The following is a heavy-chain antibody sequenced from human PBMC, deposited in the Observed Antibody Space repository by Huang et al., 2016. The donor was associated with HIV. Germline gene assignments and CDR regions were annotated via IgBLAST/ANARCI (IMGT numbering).Heavy chain of an antibody. CDR2: INQNGKI. J-gene: IGHJ4*02. CDR3: ARGFNYYASDNLGVYYFDS. CDR1: GGAFRGSS. Sequence: QVQLKQWGAGLLKPSETLSLTCAVYGGAFRGSSWTWIRQFPAKGLEWIGNINQNGKIIYNPSLSARGTISTDTSKNHFSLHLTSVTAADTTLYYCARGFNYYASDNLGVYYFDSWGLGTLVTVSP. V-gene: IGHV4-34*02. D-gene: IGHD3-10*01.